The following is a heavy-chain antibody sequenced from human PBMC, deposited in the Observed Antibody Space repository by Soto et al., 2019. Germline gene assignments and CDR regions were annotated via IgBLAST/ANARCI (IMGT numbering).Heavy chain of an antibody. CDR1: GGSISSGAYS. CDR2: IYHSGST. J-gene: IGHJ6*02. V-gene: IGHV4-30-2*01. CDR3: ARGGGCTNGVCFHYYHAMDV. D-gene: IGHD2-8*01. Sequence: PSETLSLTCAVSGGSISSGAYSWSWIRQPPGKGLEWIGNIYHSGSTYYNPSLKSRVTISLDRSKNQFSLRMSSVTAADTAVYYCARGGGCTNGVCFHYYHAMDVWGQGTTVTVSS.